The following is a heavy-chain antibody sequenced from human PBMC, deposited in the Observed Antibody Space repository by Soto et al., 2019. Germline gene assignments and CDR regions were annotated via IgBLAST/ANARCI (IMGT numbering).Heavy chain of an antibody. CDR2: IYYSGST. D-gene: IGHD5-18*01. CDR3: ARVLDTAMEHYFDY. Sequence: PSETLSLTCTVSGGSISSYYWSWIRQPPGKGLEWIGYIYYSGSTNYNPSLKSRVTISVDTSKNQFSLKLGSVTAADTAVYYCARVLDTAMEHYFDYWGQGTLVTVSS. V-gene: IGHV4-59*01. CDR1: GGSISSYY. J-gene: IGHJ4*02.